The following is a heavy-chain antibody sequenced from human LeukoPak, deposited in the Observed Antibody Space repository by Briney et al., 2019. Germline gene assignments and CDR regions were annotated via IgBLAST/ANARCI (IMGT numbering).Heavy chain of an antibody. D-gene: IGHD2-8*02. J-gene: IGHJ4*02. CDR3: ATYRQVLLPFES. Sequence: ASVKVSCKASGYTFTSYSMHWVRQAPGQGLEWMGIINPNGGSTIYAQKFQGRVTMTRDTSTSTVYMDLTSLRAEDTAIYYCATYRQVLLPFESWGQGTLVTVSS. CDR2: INPNGGST. V-gene: IGHV1-46*01. CDR1: GYTFTSYS.